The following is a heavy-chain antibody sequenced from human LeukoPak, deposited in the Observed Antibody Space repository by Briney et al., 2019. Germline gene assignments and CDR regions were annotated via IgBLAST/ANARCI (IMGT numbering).Heavy chain of an antibody. CDR1: GGSFSGYY. Sequence: SETLSLTCAVYGGSFSGYYWGWIRQPPGKGLEGIGEINHSGSTNYNPSLKSRVTISVDTSKNQFSLKLSSVTAADTAVYYCARATSIAAAGTWGQGTLVTVSS. D-gene: IGHD6-13*01. J-gene: IGHJ4*02. CDR2: INHSGST. V-gene: IGHV4-34*01. CDR3: ARATSIAAAGT.